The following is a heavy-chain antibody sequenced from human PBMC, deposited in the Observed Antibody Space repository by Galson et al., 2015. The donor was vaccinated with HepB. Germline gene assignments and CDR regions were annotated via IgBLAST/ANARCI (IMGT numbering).Heavy chain of an antibody. D-gene: IGHD2-21*01. CDR2: VRSKAYNYAT. J-gene: IGHJ4*02. V-gene: IGHV3-73*01. CDR1: GLTFSDFA. Sequence: SLRLSCAASGLTFSDFAIHWVRQASGEGLEWVGHVRSKAYNYATAYAAAVKGRLTVSRDDSKNTAYLQMNSLETEDTAVYYCTHLWGDFDYWGQGTLVTVSS. CDR3: THLWGDFDY.